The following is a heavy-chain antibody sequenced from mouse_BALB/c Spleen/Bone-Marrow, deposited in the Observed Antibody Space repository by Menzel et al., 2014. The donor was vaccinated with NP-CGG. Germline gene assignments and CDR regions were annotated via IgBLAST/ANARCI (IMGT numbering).Heavy chain of an antibody. Sequence: EVQGVESGGGLVQPGGSLKLSCAASGFTFSSYTMSWVRQTPEKRLEWVAYISNGGGSTYYPDTVKGPFTISRDNAKNTLYLQMSSLKSEDTAMYYCARGGYYFDYWGQGTTLTVSS. J-gene: IGHJ2*01. CDR3: ARGGYYFDY. CDR2: ISNGGGST. V-gene: IGHV5-12-2*01. CDR1: GFTFSSYT.